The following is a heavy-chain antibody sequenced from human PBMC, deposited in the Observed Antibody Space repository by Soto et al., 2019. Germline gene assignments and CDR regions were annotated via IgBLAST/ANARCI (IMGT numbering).Heavy chain of an antibody. J-gene: IGHJ5*02. V-gene: IGHV3-30-3*01. D-gene: IGHD2-8*01. CDR2: ISYDGSNK. CDR3: ARDSVWRP. CDR1: GFTFSSYA. Sequence: TGGSLRLSCAASGFTFSSYAMHWVRQAPGKGLEWVAVISYDGSNKYYADSVKGRFTISRDNSKNTLYLQTNSLRAEDTAVYYCARDSVWRPWGQGTLVTVSS.